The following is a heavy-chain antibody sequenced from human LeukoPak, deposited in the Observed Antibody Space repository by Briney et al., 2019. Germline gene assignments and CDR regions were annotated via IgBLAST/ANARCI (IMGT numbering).Heavy chain of an antibody. CDR1: GFIFRDYA. D-gene: IGHD3-10*01. J-gene: IGHJ4*02. Sequence: GGSQRLSRVPSGFIFRDYAMNWVRQAPGSGREWGGTISGRTGATYYGDSVKGRFTISRDNSENTLYLQMDSLRVEDTALYYCTKRGTGGSGSHMDSWGQGILVTVSS. V-gene: IGHV3-23*01. CDR2: ISGRTGAT. CDR3: TKRGTGGSGSHMDS.